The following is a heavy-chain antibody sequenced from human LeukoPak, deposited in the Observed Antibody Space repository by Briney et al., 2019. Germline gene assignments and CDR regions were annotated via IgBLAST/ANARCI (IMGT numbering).Heavy chain of an antibody. CDR3: TTDLMSVVAALRTDY. D-gene: IGHD6-6*01. CDR1: GFTFDDYA. V-gene: IGHV3-15*01. J-gene: IGHJ4*02. Sequence: KPGGSLRLSCAASGFTFDDYAMLWVRQAPGKGLEWVGRIKSKTDGGTTDYAAPVKGRFTISRDDSKNTLYLQMNSLKTEDTAVYYCTTDLMSVVAALRTDYWGQGTLVTVSS. CDR2: IKSKTDGGTT.